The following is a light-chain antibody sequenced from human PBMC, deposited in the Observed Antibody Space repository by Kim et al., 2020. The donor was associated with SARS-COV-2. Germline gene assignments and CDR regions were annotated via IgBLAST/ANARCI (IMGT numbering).Light chain of an antibody. Sequence: ASVGDRVTITCRASQDIGSYLAWYQQKPGKAPKLLIYAASTLQTGVPSRFSGSESGTEFTLTISSLQPEDFAAYYCQQLSSYPRTFGGGTKVDIK. CDR2: AAS. J-gene: IGKJ4*01. CDR1: QDIGSY. V-gene: IGKV1-9*01. CDR3: QQLSSYPRT.